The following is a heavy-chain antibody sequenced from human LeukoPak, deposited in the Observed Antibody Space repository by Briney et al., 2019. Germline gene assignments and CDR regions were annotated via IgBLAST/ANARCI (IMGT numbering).Heavy chain of an antibody. Sequence: PGGSLRLSCAASGFTFSSYWMNWVRQAPGKGLEWVANIKEDGKEKYYVESVKGRFSISRDNAKKSLYLQMDSLRAEDTAVYYCAKEGAYPILPYVSWGQGALVTVSS. V-gene: IGHV3-7*01. J-gene: IGHJ5*02. CDR1: GFTFSSYW. CDR3: AKEGAYPILPYVS. CDR2: IKEDGKEK. D-gene: IGHD3-16*01.